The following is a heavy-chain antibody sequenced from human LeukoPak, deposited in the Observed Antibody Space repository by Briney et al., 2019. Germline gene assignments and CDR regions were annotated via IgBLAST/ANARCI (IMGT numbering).Heavy chain of an antibody. Sequence: SETLSLTCTVSGGSISSSSYYWGWIRQPPGKGLEWIGSIYYSGSTYYNPSLKSRVTVSVDTSKNQFSLKLSSVTAADTAVYYCARQVISYYTIDYWGQGTLVTVSS. D-gene: IGHD3-22*01. CDR3: ARQVISYYTIDY. J-gene: IGHJ4*02. CDR2: IYYSGST. CDR1: GGSISSSSYY. V-gene: IGHV4-39*01.